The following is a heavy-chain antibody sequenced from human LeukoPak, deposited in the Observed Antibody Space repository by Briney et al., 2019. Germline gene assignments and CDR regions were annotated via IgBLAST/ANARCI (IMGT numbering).Heavy chain of an antibody. J-gene: IGHJ4*02. D-gene: IGHD6-19*01. CDR3: ARVRGGWYFDY. Sequence: GGSLRLSCAASGFTFSSYSMSWVRQAPGKGLEWVSVIYSGGSTYYSDSVKGRFTISRDNSKTTLYLQMNSLRAEDTAVYYCARVRGGWYFDYWGQGTLVTVSS. CDR1: GFTFSSYS. CDR2: IYSGGST. V-gene: IGHV3-53*01.